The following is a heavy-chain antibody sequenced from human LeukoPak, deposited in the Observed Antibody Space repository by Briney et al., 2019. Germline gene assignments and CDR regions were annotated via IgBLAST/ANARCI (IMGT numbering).Heavy chain of an antibody. CDR2: ISSSGSTI. CDR3: ARFSSIAALEDY. CDR1: GFTFSSYE. Sequence: GGSLRLSCAASGFTFSSYEMNWVRQAPGKGLEWVSYISSSGSTIYYADSVKGRFTISRDNAKNSLYLQMNSLRAEDTAVYYCARFSSIAALEDYWGQGTLVTVSS. V-gene: IGHV3-48*03. D-gene: IGHD6-6*01. J-gene: IGHJ4*02.